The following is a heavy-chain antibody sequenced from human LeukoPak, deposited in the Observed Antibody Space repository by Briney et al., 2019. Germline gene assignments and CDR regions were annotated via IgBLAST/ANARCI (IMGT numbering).Heavy chain of an antibody. D-gene: IGHD6-13*01. CDR3: ARGLHRGYSSSWPRVYFDY. V-gene: IGHV4-34*01. J-gene: IGHJ4*02. Sequence: PSETLSLTCAVYGGSFSGYYWSWIRQPPGKGLEWIGEINHSGSTNYNPSLKSRVTISVDTSKNQFSLKLSSVTAAGTAVYYCARGLHRGYSSSWPRVYFDYWGQGTLVTVSS. CDR1: GGSFSGYY. CDR2: INHSGST.